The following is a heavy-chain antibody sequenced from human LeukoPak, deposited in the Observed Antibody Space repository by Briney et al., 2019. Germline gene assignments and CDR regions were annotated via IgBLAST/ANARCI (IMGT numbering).Heavy chain of an antibody. J-gene: IGHJ4*02. CDR3: AKDFGGSYSCFDY. CDR1: GFTFSDYY. Sequence: GGSLRLSCAASGFTFSDYYMSWIRQAPGKGLEWVAVISYDGSNKYYADSVKGRFTISRDNSKNTLYVQMNSLRAEDTAVYYCAKDFGGSYSCFDYWGQGTLVTVSS. D-gene: IGHD1-26*01. CDR2: ISYDGSNK. V-gene: IGHV3-30*18.